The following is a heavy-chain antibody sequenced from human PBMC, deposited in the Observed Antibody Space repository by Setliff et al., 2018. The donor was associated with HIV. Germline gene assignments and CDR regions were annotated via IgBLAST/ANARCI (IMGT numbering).Heavy chain of an antibody. Sequence: PSETLSLTCTVSGVFISGGSYYWRWLRQPAGKGLEWIGRIYTSGSTHYNPSLKSRVSISVDMSKNKFSLNLISVTAADTAVYCCARATYPLADKFWSGYSRGWFDPWGQGALVTVSS. CDR2: IYTSGST. CDR1: GVFISGGSYY. J-gene: IGHJ5*02. V-gene: IGHV4-61*02. D-gene: IGHD3-3*01. CDR3: ARATYPLADKFWSGYSRGWFDP.